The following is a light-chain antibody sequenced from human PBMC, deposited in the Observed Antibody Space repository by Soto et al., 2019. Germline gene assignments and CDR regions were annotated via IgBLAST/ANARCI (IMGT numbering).Light chain of an antibody. CDR1: QSVSSN. Sequence: EIVMTQSPATLSVSPGERATLSCRASQSVSSNLAWYQQKPGQAPRLLIYGASTRATGIPARFSGSGSGTEFTLTISSLEPEDFAVYYCQQRSNWPPRWTFGQGTKVDI. CDR2: GAS. V-gene: IGKV3-15*01. CDR3: QQRSNWPPRWT. J-gene: IGKJ1*01.